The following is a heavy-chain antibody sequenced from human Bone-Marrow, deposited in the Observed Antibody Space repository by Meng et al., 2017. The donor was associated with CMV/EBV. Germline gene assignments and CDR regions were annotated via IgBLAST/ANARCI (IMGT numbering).Heavy chain of an antibody. CDR3: ARGGFGSSGSRYYYGMDV. Sequence: GESLKISCKGSGYSFTSYWIGWVRQMPGKGLEWMGIIYPGDSDTRYSPSFRGQVTISADRSISTAYLQWRSLKASDTAMYYCARGGFGSSGSRYYYGMDVWGQGTTVTVSS. CDR2: IYPGDSDT. J-gene: IGHJ6*02. V-gene: IGHV5-51*01. D-gene: IGHD6-25*01. CDR1: GYSFTSYW.